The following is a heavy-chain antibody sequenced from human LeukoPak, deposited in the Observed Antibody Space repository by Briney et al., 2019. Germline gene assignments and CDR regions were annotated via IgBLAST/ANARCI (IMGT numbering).Heavy chain of an antibody. J-gene: IGHJ4*02. D-gene: IGHD5-12*01. Sequence: SETLSLTCTLSGGSISTYYWSWIRQPPGKGLEWIGYIYHSGSTNYNPSLKSRVTISVDTSKNQSSLKLSSVTAADTAVYYCARGGGYASPIGYWGQRALVTVSS. CDR2: IYHSGST. V-gene: IGHV4-59*01. CDR1: GGSISTYY. CDR3: ARGGGYASPIGY.